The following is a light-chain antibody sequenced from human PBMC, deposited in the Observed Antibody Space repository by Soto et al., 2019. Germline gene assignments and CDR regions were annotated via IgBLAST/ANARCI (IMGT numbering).Light chain of an antibody. CDR1: QSVSSSY. Sequence: EMVLTQSPGTLSLSPGERATLSCRASQSVSSSYLAWYQQKPGQAPRLLIYGASSRATGIPDRFSGSGSGTDFTLTISRLGTEDFAVYYCQQYGSSPVYPFGQGTKLEIK. CDR3: QQYGSSPVYP. CDR2: GAS. J-gene: IGKJ2*01. V-gene: IGKV3-20*01.